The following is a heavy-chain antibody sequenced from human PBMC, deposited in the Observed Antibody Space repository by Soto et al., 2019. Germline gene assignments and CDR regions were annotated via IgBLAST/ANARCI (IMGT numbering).Heavy chain of an antibody. J-gene: IGHJ5*02. CDR2: IYYSGST. Sequence: QVQLQESGPGLVKPSETLSLTCTVSGGSISSYYWSWIRQPPGKGLEWIGYIYYSGSTNYNPSLKSRVTISVDTSKNQFSLKLSSVTAADTAVYYCARDGKYCSSTSCWGDWFDPWGQGTLVTVSS. V-gene: IGHV4-59*01. CDR1: GGSISSYY. D-gene: IGHD2-2*01. CDR3: ARDGKYCSSTSCWGDWFDP.